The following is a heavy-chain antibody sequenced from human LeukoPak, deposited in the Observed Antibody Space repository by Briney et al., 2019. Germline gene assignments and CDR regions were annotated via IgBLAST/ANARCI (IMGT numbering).Heavy chain of an antibody. CDR3: ALTYYYDSSGYPETRFDY. D-gene: IGHD3-22*01. CDR1: GYTLTELS. CDR2: FDPEDGET. Sequence: GASVKVSCKVSGYTLTELSMHWVRQAPGKGLEWRGGFDPEDGETIYAQKFQGRVTMTEDTSTDTAYMELSSLRSEDTAVYYCALTYYYDSSGYPETRFDYWGQGTLVTVSS. V-gene: IGHV1-24*01. J-gene: IGHJ4*02.